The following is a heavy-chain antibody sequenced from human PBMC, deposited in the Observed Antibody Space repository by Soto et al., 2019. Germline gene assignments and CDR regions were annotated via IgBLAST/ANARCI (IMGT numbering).Heavy chain of an antibody. CDR3: AREETGALDY. Sequence: SETLSLTCAVAGGSIGSVGYSWTWIRQPPGKGLEWLGNIYHSGNTYYNPSLKSRVTISVDRSKNQFSLNLNSATAADTAVYYCAREETGALDYWGQGALVTVSS. CDR1: GGSIGSVGYS. J-gene: IGHJ4*02. V-gene: IGHV4-30-2*01. D-gene: IGHD1-1*01. CDR2: IYHSGNT.